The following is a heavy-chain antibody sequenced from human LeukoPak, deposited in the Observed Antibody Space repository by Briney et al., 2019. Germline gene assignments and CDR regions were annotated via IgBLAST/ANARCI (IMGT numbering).Heavy chain of an antibody. CDR2: ISTSSSYI. J-gene: IGHJ4*02. CDR1: GFTFSSYS. V-gene: IGHV3-21*01. CDR3: ARGSLYYYDSSGKTTIDS. Sequence: PGGPLRLSCAASGFTFSSYSMTWVRRAPGKGLEWVSSISTSSSYIYYADSMKGRFTISRDNAKNSLYLQMNSLRAEDTAVYYCARGSLYYYDSSGKTTIDSWGQGTLVTVSS. D-gene: IGHD3-22*01.